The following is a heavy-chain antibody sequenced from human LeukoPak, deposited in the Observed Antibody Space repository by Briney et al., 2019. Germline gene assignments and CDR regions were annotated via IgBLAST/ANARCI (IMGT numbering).Heavy chain of an antibody. Sequence: GGSLRLSCAASGFTFSGSAMHWVRQASGEGLEWVGRIRSKANSYATAYAASVKGRFTISRDDSKNTAYLQMNSLKTEDTAVYYCTMTAYYYDSSGYDYWGQGTLVTVSS. D-gene: IGHD3-22*01. V-gene: IGHV3-73*01. CDR3: TMTAYYYDSSGYDY. J-gene: IGHJ4*02. CDR2: IRSKANSYAT. CDR1: GFTFSGSA.